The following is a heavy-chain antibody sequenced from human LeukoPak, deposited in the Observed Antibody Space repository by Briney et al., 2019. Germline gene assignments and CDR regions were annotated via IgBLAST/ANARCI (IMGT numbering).Heavy chain of an antibody. CDR2: ISYDGSNK. V-gene: IGHV3-30-3*01. Sequence: GSSLRLSCAASGFTFSSYAMHWVRHAPGKGLEWVAVISYDGSNKYYADSVKGRFTISRDNSKNTLYLQMNSLRAEETAVYYCARYCSGGSCNPYYYYYGMDVWGQGTTVTVSS. J-gene: IGHJ6*02. CDR3: ARYCSGGSCNPYYYYYGMDV. D-gene: IGHD2-15*01. CDR1: GFTFSSYA.